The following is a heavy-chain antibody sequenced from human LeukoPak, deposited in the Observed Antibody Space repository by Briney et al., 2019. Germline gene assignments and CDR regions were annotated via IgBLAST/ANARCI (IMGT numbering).Heavy chain of an antibody. CDR1: GXTFSSYG. Sequence: GRSLRLSCAASGXTFSSYGMHWVRQAPGTGLEWVAVIWYDGSNKYHADSVKGRFTISRDNSKNTLYLQMNSLRAEDTAVYYCARDYSGWFDPWGQGALVTVSS. CDR3: ARDYSGWFDP. D-gene: IGHD4-11*01. V-gene: IGHV3-33*01. J-gene: IGHJ5*02. CDR2: IWYDGSNK.